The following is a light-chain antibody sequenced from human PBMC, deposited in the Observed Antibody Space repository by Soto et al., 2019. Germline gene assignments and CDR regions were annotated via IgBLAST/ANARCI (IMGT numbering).Light chain of an antibody. CDR3: QQYGSSPPLT. CDR2: GAS. V-gene: IGKV3-20*01. Sequence: EIVLTQSPGTLSLSPGERATLSCRASQSVSSSLAWYQQKPGQAPRHLIYGASSRATGIPDRFSGSGSVTDFTLTISRLEPEDFAVYYCQQYGSSPPLTFGGGAKVEIK. CDR1: QSVSSS. J-gene: IGKJ4*01.